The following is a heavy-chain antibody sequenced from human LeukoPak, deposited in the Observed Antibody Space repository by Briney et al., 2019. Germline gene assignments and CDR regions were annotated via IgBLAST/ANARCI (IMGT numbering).Heavy chain of an antibody. Sequence: SETLSLTCIASGGSISSYFWNWIRQPAGKGLEWIGRIYASGNTNYNPSLKSRLSMSIDTSNNQFSLRLSSVTAADTAVYYCAREDPLVAARGLDYWGQGTLVTVSS. CDR3: AREDPLVAARGLDY. D-gene: IGHD1-26*01. CDR2: IYASGNT. J-gene: IGHJ4*02. CDR1: GGSISSYF. V-gene: IGHV4-4*07.